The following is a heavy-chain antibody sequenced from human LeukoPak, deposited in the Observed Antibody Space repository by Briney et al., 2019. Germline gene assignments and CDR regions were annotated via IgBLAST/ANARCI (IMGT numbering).Heavy chain of an antibody. CDR3: AIRPTTVTTFYFDY. V-gene: IGHV1-69*06. D-gene: IGHD4-17*01. Sequence: SVKLSCKASGGTFSSYAISWVRQAPGQGLEWMGGIIPIFGSANYAQKFQGRVTITADKSTSTAYMELSSLRSEDTAVYYCAIRPTTVTTFYFDYWGQGTLVTVSS. CDR2: IIPIFGSA. CDR1: GGTFSSYA. J-gene: IGHJ4*02.